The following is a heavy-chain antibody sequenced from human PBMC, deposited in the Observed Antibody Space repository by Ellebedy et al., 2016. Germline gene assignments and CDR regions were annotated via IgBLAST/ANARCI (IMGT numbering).Heavy chain of an antibody. J-gene: IGHJ3*02. CDR1: GFTFSSYA. CDR3: ARDNRKLWFGELGI. CDR2: ISYDGSNK. Sequence: GESLKISCAASGFTFSSYAMHWVRQAPGKGLEWVAVISYDGSNKYYADSVKGRLTISRDNSKNTLYLQMNSLRAEDTAVYYCARDNRKLWFGELGIWGQGTMVTVSS. D-gene: IGHD3-10*01. V-gene: IGHV3-30-3*01.